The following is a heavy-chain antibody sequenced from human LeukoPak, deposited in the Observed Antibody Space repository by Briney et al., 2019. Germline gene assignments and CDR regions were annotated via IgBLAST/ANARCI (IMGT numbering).Heavy chain of an antibody. CDR2: IYYSGST. CDR1: GGSISSYY. Sequence: SETLSLTCTVSGGSISSYYWSWIRQPPGKGLEWIGYIYYSGSTNYNPSLKSRVTISVDTSKNQFSLKLSSVTAADTAVYYCARLLRRNWGRKSPPVYYYGMDVWGRGTTVTVSS. CDR3: ARLLRRNWGRKSPPVYYYGMDV. V-gene: IGHV4-59*12. D-gene: IGHD7-27*01. J-gene: IGHJ6*02.